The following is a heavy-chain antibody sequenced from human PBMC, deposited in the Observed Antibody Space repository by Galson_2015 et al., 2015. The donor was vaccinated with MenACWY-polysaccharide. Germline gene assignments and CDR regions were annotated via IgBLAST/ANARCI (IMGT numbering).Heavy chain of an antibody. CDR1: GITFRNHA. Sequence: SLRLSCAASGITFRNHAMNWVRQAPGKRPEWVSIMYSGGFTEYEDAVKGRFTISRDISKNTVYLQMNSLKVEDTAVYYCARGAQRFFDYWGQGRLVTVSA. V-gene: IGHV3-53*01. CDR3: ARGAQRFFDY. CDR2: MYSGGFT. J-gene: IGHJ4*02.